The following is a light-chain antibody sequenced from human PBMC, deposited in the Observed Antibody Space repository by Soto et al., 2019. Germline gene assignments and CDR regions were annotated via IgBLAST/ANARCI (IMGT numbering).Light chain of an antibody. CDR2: EIS. CDR3: MQATQSHT. Sequence: DIMMTQTPLSSPVTLGQPASISCRSSQSLVHSDGNTYLSWLQQRPGQPPRLLLYEISNRFSGVPERFSGSGAETDCTLKISRVEAEDVGISYCMQATQSHTFGQGTKLEIK. CDR1: QSLVHSDGNTY. V-gene: IGKV2-24*01. J-gene: IGKJ2*01.